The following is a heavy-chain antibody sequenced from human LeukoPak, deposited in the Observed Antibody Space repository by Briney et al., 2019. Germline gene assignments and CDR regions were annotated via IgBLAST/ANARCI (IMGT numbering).Heavy chain of an antibody. V-gene: IGHV3-11*06. J-gene: IGHJ4*02. D-gene: IGHD5-12*01. CDR1: GFIFSDYY. Sequence: KAGGPLRLSCAASGFIFSDYYMSWIRQVPGKGLEWVSYISSTSSYTNYADSVKGRFTISRDNAKNSLYLQMNSLRAEDTAVYYCARGPLGYSGYDQGSFDYWGQGTLVTVFS. CDR2: ISSTSSYT. CDR3: ARGPLGYSGYDQGSFDY.